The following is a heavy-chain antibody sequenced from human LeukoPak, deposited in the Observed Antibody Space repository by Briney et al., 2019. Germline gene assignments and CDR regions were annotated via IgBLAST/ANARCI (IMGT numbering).Heavy chain of an antibody. CDR3: ARVPRYYCSSTSCHWPYYYYYMDV. CDR2: INHSGST. CDR1: GGSFSGYY. D-gene: IGHD2-2*01. V-gene: IGHV4-34*01. J-gene: IGHJ6*03. Sequence: SKTLSLTCAVYGGSFSGYYWSWIRQPPGKGLEWIGEINHSGSTNYNPSLKSRVTISVDTSKNQFSLKLSSVTAADTAVYYCARVPRYYCSSTSCHWPYYYYYMDVWGKGTTVTVSS.